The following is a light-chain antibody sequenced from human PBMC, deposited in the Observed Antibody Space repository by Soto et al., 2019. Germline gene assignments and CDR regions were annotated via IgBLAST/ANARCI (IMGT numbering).Light chain of an antibody. CDR1: SSDVGGYNY. CDR3: SSYTSSSTLV. Sequence: QSALTQHASVSGSPGQSIHIACTGTSSDVGGYNYVSWYQQHPGKAPKLMIYEVSNRPSGVSNRFSGSKSGNTASLTISGLQAEDEADYYCSSYTSSSTLVFGGGTKLTVL. CDR2: EVS. J-gene: IGLJ2*01. V-gene: IGLV2-14*01.